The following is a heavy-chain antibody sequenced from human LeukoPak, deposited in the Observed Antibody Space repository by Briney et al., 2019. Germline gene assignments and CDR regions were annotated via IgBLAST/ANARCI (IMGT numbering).Heavy chain of an antibody. CDR1: GFTFSSYA. CDR2: ISYDGSNK. J-gene: IGHJ4*02. Sequence: GGSLRLSCAASGFTFSSYAMHWVRQAPGKGLEWVAVISYDGSNKYYADSVKGRFTISRDNSKNTLYLQMNSLRAEDTAVYYLARGPHFLWFGEPDFYYLGQGTLVTVSS. V-gene: IGHV3-30-3*01. CDR3: ARGPHFLWFGEPDFYY. D-gene: IGHD3-10*01.